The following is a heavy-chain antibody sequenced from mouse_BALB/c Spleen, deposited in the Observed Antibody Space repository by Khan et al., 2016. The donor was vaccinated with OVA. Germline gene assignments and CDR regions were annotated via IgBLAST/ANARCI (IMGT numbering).Heavy chain of an antibody. CDR3: AIPYYYGSSYDTMDA. Sequence: QVQLQQSGAELVRPGTSVKMSCKTAGYTFTNYWIGWVKQRPGHGLEWIGDIYPGSGNTHYNEKFKGKASLTADASSSTAYMHLSSLTSEDSAIYYSAIPYYYGSSYDTMDAWGQGTSVTVSS. CDR1: GYTFTNYW. D-gene: IGHD1-1*01. CDR2: IYPGSGNT. V-gene: IGHV1-63*02. J-gene: IGHJ4*01.